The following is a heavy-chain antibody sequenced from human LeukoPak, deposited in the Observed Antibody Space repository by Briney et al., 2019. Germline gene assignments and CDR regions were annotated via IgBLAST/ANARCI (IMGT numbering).Heavy chain of an antibody. Sequence: PSETLSLTCAVYGGSFSGYYWSWIRQPPGKGLEWIGEINHSGSTNYNPSLKSRVTISVDTSKNQFPLKLRAVTAADTAVYYCARSRVWSDYWGYFDYWGQGTLVTVSS. CDR1: GGSFSGYY. CDR2: INHSGST. V-gene: IGHV4-34*01. D-gene: IGHD3-3*01. J-gene: IGHJ4*02. CDR3: ARSRVWSDYWGYFDY.